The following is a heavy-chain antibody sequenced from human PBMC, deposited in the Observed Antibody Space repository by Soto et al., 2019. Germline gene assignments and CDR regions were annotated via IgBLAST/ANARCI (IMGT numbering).Heavy chain of an antibody. CDR1: GGSFSGYY. D-gene: IGHD4-4*01. CDR2: INHSGST. V-gene: IGHV4-34*01. Sequence: PSETLSLTCAVYGGSFSGYYWSWIRQPPGKGLEWIGEINHSGSTNYNPSLKSRVTISVDTSKNQFSLKLSSVTAADTAVYYCASLLHSMTTVTQTHYYFDYWGQGTLVTVSS. J-gene: IGHJ4*02. CDR3: ASLLHSMTTVTQTHYYFDY.